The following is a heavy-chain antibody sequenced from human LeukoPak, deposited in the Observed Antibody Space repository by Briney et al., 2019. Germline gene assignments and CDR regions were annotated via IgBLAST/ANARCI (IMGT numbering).Heavy chain of an antibody. CDR3: VRVGYCSSSTCRNYFDY. D-gene: IGHD2-2*01. Sequence: GGSLRLSCAASGFPLSGYSMNWVRQAPGKGLEWVSSISGSTNYIYYAESVKGRFTISRDNARNSLYLQMNSLRAEDTAVYYCVRVGYCSSSTCRNYFDYWGQGTLVTVSS. CDR2: ISGSTNYI. CDR1: GFPLSGYS. V-gene: IGHV3-21*01. J-gene: IGHJ4*02.